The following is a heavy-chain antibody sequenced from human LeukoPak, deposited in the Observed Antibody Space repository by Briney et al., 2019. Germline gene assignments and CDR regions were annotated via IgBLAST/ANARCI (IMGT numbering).Heavy chain of an antibody. Sequence: SETLSLTCAVSGGSISSSNWWSWVRQPPGKGLEWIGEIYNSGSTNYNPSLKSRVTISVDKSKNQFSLKLSSVTAADTAVYYCAREIHFDSSGQRTLHAFDIWGQGTMVTVSS. CDR2: IYNSGST. CDR1: GGSISSSNW. D-gene: IGHD3-22*01. CDR3: AREIHFDSSGQRTLHAFDI. J-gene: IGHJ3*02. V-gene: IGHV4-4*02.